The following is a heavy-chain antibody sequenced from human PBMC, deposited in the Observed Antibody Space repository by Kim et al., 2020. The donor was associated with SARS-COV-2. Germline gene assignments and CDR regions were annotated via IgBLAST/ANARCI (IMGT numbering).Heavy chain of an antibody. V-gene: IGHV4-34*01. CDR3: ARGKEGAFDI. J-gene: IGHJ3*02. CDR2: ST. Sequence: STNYNPSLKSRVTISVDTSKNQFYLKLSSVTAADTAVYYCARGKEGAFDIWGQGTMVTVSS.